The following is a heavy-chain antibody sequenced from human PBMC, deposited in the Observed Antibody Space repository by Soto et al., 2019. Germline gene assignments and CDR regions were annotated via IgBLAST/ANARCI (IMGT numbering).Heavy chain of an antibody. CDR2: ITGDGSGT. CDR1: GFTFSSYW. Sequence: EVQLVESGGGFVQPGGSLRLSCAASGFTFSSYWMHWVRQAPGKGLVWVARITGDGSGTTSADSVKGRFTVSRDNAKNTLFLQMNSLTAEDTAVYYCETFMVVTAGHYWGQGTLVTVSA. D-gene: IGHD2-21*02. V-gene: IGHV3-74*03. CDR3: ETFMVVTAGHY. J-gene: IGHJ4*02.